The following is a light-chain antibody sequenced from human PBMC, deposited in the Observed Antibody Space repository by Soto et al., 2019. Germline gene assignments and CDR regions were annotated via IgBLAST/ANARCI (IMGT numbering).Light chain of an antibody. CDR3: QQYNSYPIT. V-gene: IGKV1-5*01. CDR1: QTVNTW. J-gene: IGKJ5*01. CDR2: DAS. Sequence: DIQMTQSPSTLSASVGDRVTITCRAGQTVNTWLAWYQQKPGKAPKVLIFDASSLKTGVQSRFSGSGSGTEFTLTIRSLQPDDFATYYCQQYNSYPITFGQGTRLEIK.